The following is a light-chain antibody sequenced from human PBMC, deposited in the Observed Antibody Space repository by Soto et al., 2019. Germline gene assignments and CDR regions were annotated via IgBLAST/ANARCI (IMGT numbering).Light chain of an antibody. Sequence: EIVLTQSPGTLSLSLGERATLSCRASQSVSSNYLAWYQQKPGQAPRLLIYGTSSRATGIPDRFSGSGSGTDFTLTISRREPEDFAVYYCQQYGNSPRYSFGQGTKLEI. CDR3: QQYGNSPRYS. CDR2: GTS. CDR1: QSVSSNY. J-gene: IGKJ2*03. V-gene: IGKV3-20*01.